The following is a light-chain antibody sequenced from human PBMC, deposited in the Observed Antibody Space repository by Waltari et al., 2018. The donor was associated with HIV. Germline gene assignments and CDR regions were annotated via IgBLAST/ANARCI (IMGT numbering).Light chain of an antibody. CDR1: SSDIGIYNV. Sequence: QSALTQPASVSGSPGQSITLSCTGTSSDIGIYNVVSWYQQHPNIAPKLLIYEDSKRPAGVSARFPASKSGNTASLTISGLQADDEADYYCCSSAASSTSPMVFGTGTKVTVL. J-gene: IGLJ1*01. V-gene: IGLV2-23*01. CDR3: CSSAASSTSPMV. CDR2: EDS.